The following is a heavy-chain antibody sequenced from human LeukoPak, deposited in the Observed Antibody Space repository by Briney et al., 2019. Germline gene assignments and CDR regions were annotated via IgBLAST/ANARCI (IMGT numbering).Heavy chain of an antibody. CDR2: IYHSGST. V-gene: IGHV4-4*02. Sequence: PSETLSLTCAVSGGSISSSNWWSWVRQPPGKGLEWIGEIYHSGSTNYNPSLKSRVTISVDKSKNQFSLKLSSVTAADTAVYYCARGSSIAAAGDYWYFDLWGRGTLVTASS. CDR1: GGSISSSNW. D-gene: IGHD6-13*01. J-gene: IGHJ2*01. CDR3: ARGSSIAAAGDYWYFDL.